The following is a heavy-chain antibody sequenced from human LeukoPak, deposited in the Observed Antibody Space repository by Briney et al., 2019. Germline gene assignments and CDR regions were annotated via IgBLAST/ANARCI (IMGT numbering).Heavy chain of an antibody. CDR2: ISGGGGTT. Sequence: GGSLKLSCAASGFTFGNYAMNWVRQAPGKGLEWISRISGGGGTTYHTKSVKGRLTISRDNSKNTLYLEMNSLRVDDTAFYYCAKQSDGDAFDIWGQGTMVTVSS. CDR1: GFTFGNYA. CDR3: AKQSDGDAFDI. J-gene: IGHJ3*02. V-gene: IGHV3-23*01.